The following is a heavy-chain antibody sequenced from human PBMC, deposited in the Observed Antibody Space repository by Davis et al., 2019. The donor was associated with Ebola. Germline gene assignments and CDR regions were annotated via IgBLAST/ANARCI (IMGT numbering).Heavy chain of an antibody. CDR3: ARVATDWFDP. V-gene: IGHV3-74*01. Sequence: GESLKISCAASGSTFSSYWMHWVRQTPGTGLVWVSNINGDATITNYADSVKGRFTISRDNAKNTLYLQMNSLRVEDAGLYFCARVATDWFDPWGQGTLVTVSS. CDR1: GSTFSSYW. J-gene: IGHJ5*02. CDR2: INGDATIT.